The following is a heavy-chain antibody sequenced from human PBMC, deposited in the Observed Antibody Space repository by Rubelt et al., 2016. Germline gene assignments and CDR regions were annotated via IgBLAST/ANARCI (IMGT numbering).Heavy chain of an antibody. J-gene: IGHJ3*02. CDR1: GFTFGTYG. CDR2: IKQDGSEK. CDR3: ARDGRTYCTNGVCYTLSAVAFDI. D-gene: IGHD2-8*01. Sequence: EVQLLESGGGLVQPGGSLRLSCAASGFTFGTYGMHWVRQAPGKGLEWVANIKQDGSEKYYVDSVKGRFNISRDNAKNSRYLQMNSLRAEDTAVYYCARDGRTYCTNGVCYTLSAVAFDIWGQGTMVTVSS. V-gene: IGHV3-7*01.